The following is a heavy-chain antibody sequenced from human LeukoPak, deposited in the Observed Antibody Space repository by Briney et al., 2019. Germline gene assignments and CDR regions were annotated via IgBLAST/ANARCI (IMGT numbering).Heavy chain of an antibody. CDR3: ARVGDYGDYGSAFDI. CDR2: IISIFGTA. V-gene: IGHV1-69*13. D-gene: IGHD4-17*01. CDR1: GGTFSSYA. Sequence: SVKVSCKASGGTFSSYAISWVRQAPGQGLEWMGGIISIFGTASYAQKFQGRVTITADESTSTAYMELSSLRSEDTAVYYCARVGDYGDYGSAFDIWGQGTMVTVSS. J-gene: IGHJ3*02.